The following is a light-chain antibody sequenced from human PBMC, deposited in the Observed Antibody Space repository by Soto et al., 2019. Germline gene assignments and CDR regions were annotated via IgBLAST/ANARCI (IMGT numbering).Light chain of an antibody. V-gene: IGKV3-15*01. J-gene: IGKJ1*01. CDR2: GAS. CDR1: QSVSSF. CDR3: QQYSHWPSWT. Sequence: EKVMTQSPATLSMSPGERATLSCRASQSVSSFLAWYQQKPGQAPRLLIYGASTRATGIPARFSGSGSGTEFTLTSCSLQSEDFAVYYCQQYSHWPSWTFGQGTKVEVK.